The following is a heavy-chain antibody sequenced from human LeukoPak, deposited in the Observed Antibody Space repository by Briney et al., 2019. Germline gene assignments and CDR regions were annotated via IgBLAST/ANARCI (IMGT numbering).Heavy chain of an antibody. CDR2: IWYDGSNK. CDR1: GFTFSSYG. CDR3: ARDILYGDYSIDLVDY. J-gene: IGHJ4*02. D-gene: IGHD4-17*01. Sequence: QPGGSLRLSCAAFGFTFSSYGMHWVRQAPAKGLEWVAVIWYDGSNKYYADSVKGRFTISRDNSKNTLYLQMNSLRAEDTAVYYCARDILYGDYSIDLVDYWGQGTLVTVSS. V-gene: IGHV3-33*01.